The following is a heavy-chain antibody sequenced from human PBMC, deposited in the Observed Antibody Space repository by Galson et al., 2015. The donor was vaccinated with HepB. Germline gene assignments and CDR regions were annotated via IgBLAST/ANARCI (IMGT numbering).Heavy chain of an antibody. D-gene: IGHD4-17*01. V-gene: IGHV3-11*06. CDR3: ARDGRRYGDYPDY. Sequence: SLRLSCAASGFTFSDYYMSWIRQAPGKGLEWVSYISSSSSYTNYADSVKGRFTISRDNAKNSLYLQMNSLRAEDTAVYYCARDGRRYGDYPDYWGQGTLGTVSS. J-gene: IGHJ4*02. CDR2: ISSSSSYT. CDR1: GFTFSDYY.